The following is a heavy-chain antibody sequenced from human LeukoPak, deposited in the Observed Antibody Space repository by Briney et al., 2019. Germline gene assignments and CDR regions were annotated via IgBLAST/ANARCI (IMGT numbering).Heavy chain of an antibody. D-gene: IGHD2-21*02. CDR1: GFTFSSYW. Sequence: PGRSLRLSCAASGFTFSSYWMHWVRQAPGKGLVWVSRINSDGSSTSYADSVKGRFTISRDNAKNTLYLQMNSLRAEDTAVYYCASLIVVVTDDWFDPWGQGTLVTVSS. CDR3: ASLIVVVTDDWFDP. V-gene: IGHV3-74*01. J-gene: IGHJ5*02. CDR2: INSDGSST.